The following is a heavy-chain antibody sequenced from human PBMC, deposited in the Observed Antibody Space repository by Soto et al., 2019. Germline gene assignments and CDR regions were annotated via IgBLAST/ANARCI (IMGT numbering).Heavy chain of an antibody. CDR1: GGSFSGYS. Sequence: SSETLSLTCAVYGGSFSGYSWTWIRQPPGTGLEWIGEINHTGSTNYNPSLKSRVTISVDTSKNQFSLKLTSVTAADTAVYYCARDKITGLLDYWGQGTLVT. CDR2: INHTGST. CDR3: ARDKITGLLDY. J-gene: IGHJ4*02. V-gene: IGHV4-34*01. D-gene: IGHD2-8*02.